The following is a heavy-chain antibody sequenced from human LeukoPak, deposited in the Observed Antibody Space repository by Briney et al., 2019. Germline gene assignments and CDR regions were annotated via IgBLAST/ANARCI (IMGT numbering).Heavy chain of an antibody. J-gene: IGHJ4*02. CDR2: ISGSGGST. CDR1: GFTFSSYA. V-gene: IGHV3-23*01. CDR3: AKDSGVTYYYDSSGYYYFDY. Sequence: GGSLRLSCAASGFTFSSYAMSWVRQAPGKGLEWVSAISGSGGSTYYADSVKGRFTISRDNSKNTLYLQMNSLRVEDTAVYYCAKDSGVTYYYDSSGYYYFDYWGQGTLVTVSS. D-gene: IGHD3-22*01.